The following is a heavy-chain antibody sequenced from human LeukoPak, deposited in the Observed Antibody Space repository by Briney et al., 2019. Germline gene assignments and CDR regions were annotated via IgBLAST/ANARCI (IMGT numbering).Heavy chain of an antibody. D-gene: IGHD3-16*02. V-gene: IGHV3-21*01. J-gene: IGHJ4*02. CDR2: ISSSISHT. CDR1: GFSFSSYS. CDR3: ARGVTFYDYIWGSYPQIEGYY. Sequence: VGSLRLSCAASGFSFSSYSMNWVCQAPGKGLEWVSSISSSISHTYYADSVKGGFTISRDNAKNSLYMQMSSLRAEDTAVYHCARGVTFYDYIWGSYPQIEGYYWGQGTLVTVSS.